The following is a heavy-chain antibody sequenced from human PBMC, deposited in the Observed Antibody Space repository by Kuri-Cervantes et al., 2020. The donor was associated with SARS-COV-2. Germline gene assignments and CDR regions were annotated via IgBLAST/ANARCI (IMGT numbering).Heavy chain of an antibody. V-gene: IGHV3-21*01. D-gene: IGHD2-2*01. J-gene: IGHJ6*03. CDR3: ARVACSSTNCAIYFYYMDV. CDR1: GFTFSSYS. Sequence: ESLKISCAASGFTFSSYSMNWVRQAPGKGLEWVSSISSSSSYIYYADSVKGRFTISRDDAKNSLYLQMNNLGAEDTAVYYCARVACSSTNCAIYFYYMDVWGKGTSVTVSS. CDR2: ISSSSSYI.